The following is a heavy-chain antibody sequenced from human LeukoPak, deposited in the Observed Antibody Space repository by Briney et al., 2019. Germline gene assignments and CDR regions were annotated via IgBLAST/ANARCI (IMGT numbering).Heavy chain of an antibody. CDR1: GFTFSNYW. D-gene: IGHD6-13*01. Sequence: GGSLRLSCAASGFTFSNYWMHWVRQDPGKGPVWVSRIYTDGSRRSYADSVKGRFTISRDNAKNTVYLQMNSLRAEDTAVYYCASASSHRIAAGGDYWGQGTLVTVSS. CDR3: ASASSHRIAAGGDY. J-gene: IGHJ4*02. V-gene: IGHV3-74*01. CDR2: IYTDGSRR.